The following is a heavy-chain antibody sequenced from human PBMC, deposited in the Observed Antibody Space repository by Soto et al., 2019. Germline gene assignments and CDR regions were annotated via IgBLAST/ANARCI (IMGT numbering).Heavy chain of an antibody. CDR1: GGTFSSYT. J-gene: IGHJ4*02. D-gene: IGHD6-6*01. Sequence: QVQLVQSGAEVKKPGSSVKVSCKASGGTFSSYTISWVRQAPGQGLEWMGRIIPILGIANYAQKFQGRVTITADKSTSTAYMELSSLRSEDTAVYYCACNWEWYSSSNLYYWGQGTLVTVSS. V-gene: IGHV1-69*02. CDR2: IIPILGIA. CDR3: ACNWEWYSSSNLYY.